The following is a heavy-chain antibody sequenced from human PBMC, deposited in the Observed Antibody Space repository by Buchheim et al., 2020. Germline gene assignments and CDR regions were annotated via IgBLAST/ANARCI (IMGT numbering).Heavy chain of an antibody. CDR3: AKDFGGFGELSPYYYYYGMDV. CDR2: ISYDGSNK. Sequence: QLVESGGDVVQPGRSLTLSCTVFGATISDHIIHWVRQGPDKGLEWVAVISYDGSNKYYADSVKGRFTFSRDNSKNTLNLQMNSLRAEDTAVYYCAKDFGGFGELSPYYYYYGMDVWGQGTT. V-gene: IGHV3-30*18. J-gene: IGHJ6*02. CDR1: GATISDHI. D-gene: IGHD3-10*01.